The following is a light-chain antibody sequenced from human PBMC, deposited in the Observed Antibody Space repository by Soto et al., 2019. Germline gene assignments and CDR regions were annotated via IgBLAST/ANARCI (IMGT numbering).Light chain of an antibody. CDR3: SSYTSSSTLV. J-gene: IGLJ2*01. CDR1: SSDVGGYNY. V-gene: IGLV2-14*01. CDR2: DVS. Sequence: QYVLTQPASVSGSPGQSITISCTGTSSDVGGYNYVSWYQQHPGKAPKLMIYDVSNRPSGVSNRFSGSKSGNTASLTISGLQAEDEADYYCSSYTSSSTLVVGGGTKVTVL.